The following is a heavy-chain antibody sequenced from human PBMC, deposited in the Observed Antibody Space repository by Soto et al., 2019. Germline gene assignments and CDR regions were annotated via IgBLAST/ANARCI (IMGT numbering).Heavy chain of an antibody. V-gene: IGHV4-39*01. CDR1: GVSISNTSYY. CDR2: IYFSGST. J-gene: IGHJ4*02. Sequence: QLPLQESGPGLVKPSETLSLTCSVSGVSISNTSYYWGWIRQPRGKGLEWVGTIYFSGSTFYKPSLKSRVTISIDTSNTPFSMRLSCVTAADTAVYYRARHGSYGGQGTLVTVSS. CDR3: ARHGSY.